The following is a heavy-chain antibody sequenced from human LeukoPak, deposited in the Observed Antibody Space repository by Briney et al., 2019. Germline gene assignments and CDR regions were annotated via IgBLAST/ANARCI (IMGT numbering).Heavy chain of an antibody. CDR3: ASFGQLDPYYFDY. Sequence: ASVTVSCKASGGTFSSYAISWVRQAPGQGLEWMGGIIPIFGTANYAQKFQGRVTITTDESTSTAYMELSSLRSEDTAVYYCASFGQLDPYYFDYWGQGTLVTVSS. CDR2: IIPIFGTA. V-gene: IGHV1-69*05. D-gene: IGHD6-6*01. J-gene: IGHJ4*02. CDR1: GGTFSSYA.